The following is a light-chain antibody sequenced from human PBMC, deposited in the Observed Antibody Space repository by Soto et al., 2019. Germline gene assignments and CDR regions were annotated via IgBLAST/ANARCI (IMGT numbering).Light chain of an antibody. Sequence: DIPMTQSPSTLSASVGDRVTITCRASQSISSWLAWYQQKPGKAPNLLIYKASSLESGVPSRFSGSGSGTEFTLTISSLQADDVATFYYEEYYRPPWTFGRGTKVEIK. J-gene: IGKJ1*01. CDR3: EEYYRPPWT. V-gene: IGKV1-5*03. CDR2: KAS. CDR1: QSISSW.